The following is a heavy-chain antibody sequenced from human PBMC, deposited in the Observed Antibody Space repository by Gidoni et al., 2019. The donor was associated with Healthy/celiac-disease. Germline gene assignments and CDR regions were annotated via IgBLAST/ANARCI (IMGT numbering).Heavy chain of an antibody. Sequence: QVQLQESGPGLVKPSATLSLTCAVSGGSISSSNWWSWVRQPPGKGLEWIGEIYHSGSTNNNPSLKSRVTISVDKSKNQFSLKLSSVTAADTAVYYCARSSGHNSYYYYYMDVWGKGTTVTVSS. CDR3: ARSSGHNSYYYYYMDV. CDR2: IYHSGST. D-gene: IGHD3-10*01. J-gene: IGHJ6*03. V-gene: IGHV4-4*02. CDR1: GGSISSSNW.